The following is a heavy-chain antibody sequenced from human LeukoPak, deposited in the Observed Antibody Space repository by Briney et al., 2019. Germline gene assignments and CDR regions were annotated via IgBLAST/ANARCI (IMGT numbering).Heavy chain of an antibody. D-gene: IGHD3-22*01. CDR2: ISAHNGKT. Sequence: ASVKVSCKASGYTFTSYGISWVRQAPGQGLEWLGWISAHNGKTNYAQKFQDRVTMTTDTSTRTAYMELRSLRSDDRAVYYCARGRGFYDSSAYYRFDYWGQGTLVTVSS. CDR1: GYTFTSYG. V-gene: IGHV1-18*01. J-gene: IGHJ4*02. CDR3: ARGRGFYDSSAYYRFDY.